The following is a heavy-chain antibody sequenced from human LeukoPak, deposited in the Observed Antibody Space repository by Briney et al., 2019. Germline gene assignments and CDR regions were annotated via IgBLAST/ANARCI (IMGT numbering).Heavy chain of an antibody. J-gene: IGHJ5*02. CDR3: ARRASIEGGYNP. CDR1: GGSISSYY. CDR2: IYYSVST. V-gene: IGHV4-59*08. Sequence: SETLSLTCTVSGGSISSYYWSWIRQPPGKGLEWIGDIYYSVSTTYNPSLKSRVTISVETSKNQFSLKLSSVTAAHTAVYYCARRASIEGGYNPWGQGNPVTVSS. D-gene: IGHD5-24*01.